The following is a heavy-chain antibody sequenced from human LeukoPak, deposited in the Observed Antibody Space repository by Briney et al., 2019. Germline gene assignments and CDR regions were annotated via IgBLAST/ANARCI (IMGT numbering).Heavy chain of an antibody. V-gene: IGHV4-39*01. J-gene: IGHJ4*02. Sequence: WVRQAPGKGLEWIGSIYYSGSTYYNPSLKSRVTISVDTSKNQFSLKLSSVTAADTAVYYCARVSEIAAAGTFDYWGQGTLVTVSS. CDR3: ARVSEIAAAGTFDY. CDR2: IYYSGST. D-gene: IGHD6-13*01.